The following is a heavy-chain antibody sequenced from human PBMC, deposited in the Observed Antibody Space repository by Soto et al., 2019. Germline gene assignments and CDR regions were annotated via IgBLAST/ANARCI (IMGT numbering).Heavy chain of an antibody. Sequence: EVQLVESGGGLVQPGGSLRLSCAASGFTFSSYWMSWVRQAPGKGLEWVANIKQDGSEKYYVDSVKGRFTISRDNAKNSLYVQMNILRAEDTAVDYCARDSSIAAAGSFYYYYGIDVWGQGTTVTVSS. CDR3: ARDSSIAAAGSFYYYYGIDV. V-gene: IGHV3-7*01. D-gene: IGHD6-13*01. CDR2: IKQDGSEK. CDR1: GFTFSSYW. J-gene: IGHJ6*02.